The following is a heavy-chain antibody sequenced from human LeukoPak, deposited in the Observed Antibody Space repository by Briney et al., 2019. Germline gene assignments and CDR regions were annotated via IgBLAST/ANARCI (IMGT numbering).Heavy chain of an antibody. CDR2: IYYSGST. J-gene: IGHJ6*02. CDR3: ARDLGDYYYGMDV. CDR1: GGSISSGGYY. Sequence: SETLSLTCTVSGGSISSGGYYWSWIRQHPGKGLEWIGYIYYSGSTYYNPSLKSRVTISVDTSKNQFSLKLSSVTAADTAVYYCARDLGDYYYGMDVWGQGTTDTVSS. D-gene: IGHD3-16*01. V-gene: IGHV4-31*03.